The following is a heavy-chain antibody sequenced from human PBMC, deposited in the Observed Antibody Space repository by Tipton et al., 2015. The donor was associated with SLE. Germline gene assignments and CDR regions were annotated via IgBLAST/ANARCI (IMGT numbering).Heavy chain of an antibody. CDR3: ARVKEGWFDS. J-gene: IGHJ5*01. Sequence: QSGPEVKKSGASVKVSCKASGYSFTDYYIHWVRQTPGQGLEWMGWINPNSGGKNSAQRFQGRVTMTRDTPISTAHMELSGLTSGDTAVYYCARVKEGWFDSWGQGTLLTVSS. CDR2: INPNSGGK. CDR1: GYSFTDYY. V-gene: IGHV1-2*02.